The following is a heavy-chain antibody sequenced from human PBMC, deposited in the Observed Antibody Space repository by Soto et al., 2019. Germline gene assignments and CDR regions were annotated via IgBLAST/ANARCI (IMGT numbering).Heavy chain of an antibody. V-gene: IGHV4-39*02. Sequence: SETLSLTCAVSGGSISSSSYSWGWVRQPPGKGLEWIGTFYYSGNTHYNPSLKSRVTISVDTSKNHFSLQLSSVTAADTAVYYCARLGGHCSSSSCFGFYGMDVWGQGTTVTVSS. CDR1: GGSISSSSYS. CDR2: FYYSGNT. J-gene: IGHJ6*02. CDR3: ARLGGHCSSSSCFGFYGMDV. D-gene: IGHD2-2*01.